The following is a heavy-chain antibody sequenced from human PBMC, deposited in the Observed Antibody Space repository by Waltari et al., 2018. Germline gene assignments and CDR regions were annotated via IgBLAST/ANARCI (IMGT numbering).Heavy chain of an antibody. CDR2: IIPIFGTA. J-gene: IGHJ6*02. V-gene: IGHV1-69*13. CDR3: ARDHPISVRDGMDV. CDR1: GRTYRSYA. D-gene: IGHD3-3*02. Sequence: QVQLVQSGAEVKKTGSSAKVSCKAPGRTYRSYAISWVRQAPGQGLEWMGGIIPIFGTANYAQKFQGRVTITADESTSTAYMELSSLRSEDTAVYYCARDHPISVRDGMDVWGQGTTVTVSS.